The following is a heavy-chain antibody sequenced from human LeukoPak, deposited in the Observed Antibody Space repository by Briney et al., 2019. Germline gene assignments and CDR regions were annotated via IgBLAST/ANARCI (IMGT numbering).Heavy chain of an antibody. V-gene: IGHV4-38-2*02. J-gene: IGHJ5*02. D-gene: IGHD3-10*01. CDR3: TRGSPGVNWFDP. CDR2: IYHSGST. CDR1: GYSISSGYY. Sequence: SETLSLTCTVSGYSISSGYYWGWIRQPPGKGLEWIGSIYHSGSTYYNPSLKSRVTISVDTSENQFSLKLSSVTAADTAVYYCTRGSPGVNWFDPWGQGTLVTVSS.